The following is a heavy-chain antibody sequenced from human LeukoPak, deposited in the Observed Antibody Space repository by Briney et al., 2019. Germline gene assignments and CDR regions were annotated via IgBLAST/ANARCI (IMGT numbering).Heavy chain of an antibody. J-gene: IGHJ3*02. V-gene: IGHV4-59*08. CDR1: GGSISSYY. D-gene: IGHD6-19*01. CDR3: ARPLVAGTNDAFDI. CDR2: IYYSGST. Sequence: PSETLSLTCTVSGGSISSYYWSWIRQPPGKGLEWIGYIYYSGSTNYNPSLKCRVTISVDTSKNQFSLKLSSVTAADTAVYYCARPLVAGTNDAFDIWGQGTMVTVSS.